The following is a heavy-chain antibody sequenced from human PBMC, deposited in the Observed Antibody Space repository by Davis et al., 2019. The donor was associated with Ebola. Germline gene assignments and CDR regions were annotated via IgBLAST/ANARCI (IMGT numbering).Heavy chain of an antibody. D-gene: IGHD6-6*01. V-gene: IGHV5-10-1*04. Sequence: GASLKISCKGSGYSFTSYWISWVRQLPGKGLGGIGRIDPSDSYTNYSPSFQGQVTISADKSISTAYLQWSSLKASDTAMYYCARQRYSSSPNDAFDIWGQGTMVTVSS. CDR2: IDPSDSYT. J-gene: IGHJ3*02. CDR3: ARQRYSSSPNDAFDI. CDR1: GYSFTSYW.